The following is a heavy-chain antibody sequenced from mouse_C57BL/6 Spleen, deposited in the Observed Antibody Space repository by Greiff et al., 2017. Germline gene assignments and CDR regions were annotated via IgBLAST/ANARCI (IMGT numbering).Heavy chain of an antibody. J-gene: IGHJ4*01. V-gene: IGHV1-82*01. CDR2: IYPGDGDT. Sequence: QVQLQQSGPELVKPGASVKISCKASGYAFSSSWMNWVKQRPGKGLEWIGRIYPGDGDTNYNGKFKGKATLTADKSSSTAYMQLSSLTSEDSAVYFCARSRGSSYGYAMDYWGQGTSVTVSS. CDR3: ARSRGSSYGYAMDY. D-gene: IGHD1-1*01. CDR1: GYAFSSSW.